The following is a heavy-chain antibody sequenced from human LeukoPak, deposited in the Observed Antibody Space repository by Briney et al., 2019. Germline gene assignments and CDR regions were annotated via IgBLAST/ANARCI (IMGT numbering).Heavy chain of an antibody. CDR3: ARERRIQLWYPAGGFDY. D-gene: IGHD5-18*01. CDR2: INPSGGST. V-gene: IGHV1-46*01. Sequence: ASVKVSCKASGYTFTTYYIHWVRQAPGQGLEWMGIINPSGGSTNYAQKFQGRVTMTRDTSTSTVYMELSGLTSEDTGVYYCARERRIQLWYPAGGFDYWGQGTLVTVSS. CDR1: GYTFTTYY. J-gene: IGHJ4*02.